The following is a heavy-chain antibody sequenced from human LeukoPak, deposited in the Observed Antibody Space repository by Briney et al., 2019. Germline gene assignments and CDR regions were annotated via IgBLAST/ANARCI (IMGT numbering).Heavy chain of an antibody. J-gene: IGHJ4*02. Sequence: GGSLRLSCAVTGLTFSGYWVTWVRQAPGKGLEWVANINQDASEKYYVESAKGRFAISRDNAKNSLYLQMNSLRAEDTAVYYCANGADSSGWYYFDYWGQGTLVTVSS. CDR1: GLTFSGYW. CDR3: ANGADSSGWYYFDY. CDR2: INQDASEK. V-gene: IGHV3-7*03. D-gene: IGHD6-19*01.